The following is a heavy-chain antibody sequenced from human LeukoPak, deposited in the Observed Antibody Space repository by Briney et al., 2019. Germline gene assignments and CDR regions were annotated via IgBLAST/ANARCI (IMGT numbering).Heavy chain of an antibody. CDR2: INPNSGGT. CDR3: ARGVGGGSLGRFDP. D-gene: IGHD2-15*01. CDR1: RYTFTTYY. V-gene: IGHV1-2*02. J-gene: IGHJ5*02. Sequence: ASVKVSCKPSRYTFTTYYIHWVRQAPGQGLEWMGWINPNSGGTDYAQKFQGRVTMTRDPSISTAYMELSRLTYDDTAVYYCARGVGGGSLGRFDPWGQGTLVTVSS.